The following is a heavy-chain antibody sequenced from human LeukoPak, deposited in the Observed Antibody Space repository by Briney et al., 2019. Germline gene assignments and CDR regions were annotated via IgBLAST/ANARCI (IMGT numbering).Heavy chain of an antibody. V-gene: IGHV6-1*01. D-gene: IGHD2-2*01. CDR3: ARAGGASWYFDY. J-gene: IGHJ4*02. Sequence: SQTLSLTCAISGDSVSSNTDAWNWIRQSPSRGLEWLGRTSYRSKWYNDYAVSVKSRITINPDTSKNQFSLQLNSVTPEDTAVYYCARAGGASWYFDYWGQGILVTVSS. CDR1: GDSVSSNTDA. CDR2: TSYRSKWYN.